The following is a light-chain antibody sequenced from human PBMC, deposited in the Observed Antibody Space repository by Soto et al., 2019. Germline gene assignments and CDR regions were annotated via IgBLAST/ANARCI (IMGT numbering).Light chain of an antibody. CDR3: SSYTITSTYV. V-gene: IGLV2-14*01. CDR1: SSDVGGYNY. CDR2: EDS. Sequence: QSVLTQTASVSGSPGQSITISCTGTSSDVGGYNYVSWYQQHPGKAPKLMIYEDSDRPSGVSNRSSGSKSGNAASLTISGLQAEYEADYYCSSYTITSTYVFGTGTKVTV. J-gene: IGLJ1*01.